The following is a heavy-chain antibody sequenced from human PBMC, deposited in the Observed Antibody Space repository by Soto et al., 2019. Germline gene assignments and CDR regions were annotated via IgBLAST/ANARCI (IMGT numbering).Heavy chain of an antibody. V-gene: IGHV3-21*01. Sequence: GSLRLSCAASGFTFSSYSMNWVRQAPGKGLEWVSSISSSSSYIYYADSVKGRFTISRDNAKNSLYLQMNSLRAEDTAVYYCARDPKSYGDYEGKDYWGQGTLVTVSS. J-gene: IGHJ4*02. D-gene: IGHD4-17*01. CDR1: GFTFSSYS. CDR2: ISSSSSYI. CDR3: ARDPKSYGDYEGKDY.